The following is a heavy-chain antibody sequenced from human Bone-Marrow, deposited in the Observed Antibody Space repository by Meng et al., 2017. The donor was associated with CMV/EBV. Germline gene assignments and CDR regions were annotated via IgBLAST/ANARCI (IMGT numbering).Heavy chain of an antibody. V-gene: IGHV3-72*01. J-gene: IGHJ4*02. CDR2: TKTKTYNYNT. Sequence: GESLKISCAASGFTFSDHYMDWFRQAPGKGLQWISRTKTKTYNYNTQYAASVEGRFTVSRYDSKNSLYLQMNSLKTDDTAVYYCGRDSMQGGGFDYWGPGSLVTVSS. CDR1: GFTFSDHY. CDR3: GRDSMQGGGFDY. D-gene: IGHD3-10*01.